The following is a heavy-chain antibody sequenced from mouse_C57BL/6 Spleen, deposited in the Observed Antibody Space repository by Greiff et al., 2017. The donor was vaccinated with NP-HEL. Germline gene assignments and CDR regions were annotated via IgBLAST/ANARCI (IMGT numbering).Heavy chain of an antibody. Sequence: QVQLKQSGPELVKPGASVKISCKASGYAFSSSWMNWVKQRPGKGLEWIGRIYPGDGDTNYNGKFKGKATLTADKSSSTAYMQLSSLTSEDSAVYFCARGATVAYFDYWGQGTTLTVSS. J-gene: IGHJ2*01. CDR2: IYPGDGDT. CDR3: ARGATVAYFDY. V-gene: IGHV1-82*01. CDR1: GYAFSSSW. D-gene: IGHD1-1*01.